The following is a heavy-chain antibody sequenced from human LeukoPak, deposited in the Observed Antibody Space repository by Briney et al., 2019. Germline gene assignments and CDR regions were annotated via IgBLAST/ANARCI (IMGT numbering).Heavy chain of an antibody. CDR2: INSGGTST. Sequence: PGGSLRLSCAASGFTFSSHWMHWVRQAPGKGLVWVSRINSGGTSTTYADSVKGRFTVSRDNAKNTLYLQMNSLRDEDSAVYSCVSGPYTSSWWGAFEMWGQGTMVSVSS. CDR1: GFTFSSHW. CDR3: VSGPYTSSWWGAFEM. D-gene: IGHD6-13*01. V-gene: IGHV3-74*01. J-gene: IGHJ3*02.